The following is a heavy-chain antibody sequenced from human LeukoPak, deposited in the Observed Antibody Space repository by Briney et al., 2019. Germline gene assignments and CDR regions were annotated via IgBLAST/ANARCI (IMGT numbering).Heavy chain of an antibody. CDR1: GFTVSSNY. CDR2: IYSGGST. CDR3: ARVGTARPYYYYMDV. V-gene: IGHV3-66*02. D-gene: IGHD7-27*01. J-gene: IGHJ6*03. Sequence: PGGSLTLSCAAFGFTVSSNYMSWVRQAPGKGLEWVSVIYSGGSTYHADSVKGRFTISRDKSKNALYLQMNRLRAEDTAVYYCARVGTARPYYYYMDVWGKGTPVTVSS.